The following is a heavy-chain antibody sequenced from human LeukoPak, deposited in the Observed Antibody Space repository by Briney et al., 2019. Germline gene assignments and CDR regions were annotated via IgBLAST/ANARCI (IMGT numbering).Heavy chain of an antibody. J-gene: IGHJ3*02. D-gene: IGHD3-22*01. V-gene: IGHV3-23*01. CDR3: AKDIDYYDSSGYYPGAFDI. Sequence: GGSLRLSCAASGFTFSSYAMSWVCQAPGKGLEWVSAISGSGGSTYYADSVKGRFTISRDNSKNTLYLQMNSLRAEDTAVYYCAKDIDYYDSSGYYPGAFDIWGQGTMVTVSS. CDR2: ISGSGGST. CDR1: GFTFSSYA.